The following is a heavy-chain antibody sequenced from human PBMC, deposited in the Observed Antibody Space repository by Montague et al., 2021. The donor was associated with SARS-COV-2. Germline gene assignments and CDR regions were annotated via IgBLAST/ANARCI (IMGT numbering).Heavy chain of an antibody. Sequence: SLRLSCAASGFTFSNYDMHWVRQAPGKGPEWISFISTSANTTSYADSVKGRFTISRDNAKNTLYLQMNSLRVEDTAVYYCARDDRGIVGDGLDNWGQGTMVTVSS. CDR2: ISTSANTT. V-gene: IGHV3-48*03. CDR1: GFTFSNYD. CDR3: ARDDRGIVGDGLDN. J-gene: IGHJ3*02. D-gene: IGHD3-16*02.